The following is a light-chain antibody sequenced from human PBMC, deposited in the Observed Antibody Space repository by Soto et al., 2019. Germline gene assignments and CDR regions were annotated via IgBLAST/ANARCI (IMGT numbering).Light chain of an antibody. CDR3: QQYGTSWT. CDR1: QSVSSTY. CDR2: GAS. Sequence: EIVFTQSPGTLSLSTGERATLSCRAIQSVSSTYLAWSQQKPGQPPRLLIYGASSRATGNPDRFSGSGSGTDFILTISRLEPEDFAMYYCQQYGTSWTFGQVTKVDI. V-gene: IGKV3-20*01. J-gene: IGKJ1*01.